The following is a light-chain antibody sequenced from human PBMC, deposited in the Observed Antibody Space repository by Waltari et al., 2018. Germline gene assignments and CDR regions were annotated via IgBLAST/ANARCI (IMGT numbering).Light chain of an antibody. Sequence: QSVLTQPPSASGTPGQRVTISCSGSSSNIGSNTVNWYQQLQGTAPKHLIYSNKQRPAGVPARFSCSKSGTAASLAISGRQSEEEADYDCAAWDDSLNGRVFGGGTKLTVL. V-gene: IGLV1-44*01. CDR1: SSNIGSNT. J-gene: IGLJ2*01. CDR3: AAWDDSLNGRV. CDR2: SNK.